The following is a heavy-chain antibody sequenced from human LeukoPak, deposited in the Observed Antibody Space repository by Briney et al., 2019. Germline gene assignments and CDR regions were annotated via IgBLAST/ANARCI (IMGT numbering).Heavy chain of an antibody. D-gene: IGHD4-23*01. CDR2: IYSGGST. CDR1: GFTVSSNY. J-gene: IGHJ4*02. Sequence: GGSLRLSCAASGFTVSSNYMSWVRQAPGKGLEWVSVIYSGGSTYYADSVKGRFTISRDNSKNTLYLQMNSLRAEDTAVYYCARTAYGGNSADYWGQGTLVTVSS. V-gene: IGHV3-66*01. CDR3: ARTAYGGNSADY.